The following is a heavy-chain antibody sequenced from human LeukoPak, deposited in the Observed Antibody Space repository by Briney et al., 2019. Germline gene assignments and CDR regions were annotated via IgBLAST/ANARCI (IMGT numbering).Heavy chain of an antibody. V-gene: IGHV3-7*01. CDR3: ARDGGYFSRTSCYPYFDY. CDR1: GFTFTTYC. J-gene: IGHJ4*02. CDR2: IKQDGSEK. Sequence: GGSLRLSCAASGFTFTTYCMSWVRQAPGKGLEWVASIKQDGSEKYYVDSVKGRFTISRDSAKNSLYLHMNSLRAEDTAVYYCARDGGYFSRTSCYPYFDYWGQGTLVTVSS. D-gene: IGHD2-2*01.